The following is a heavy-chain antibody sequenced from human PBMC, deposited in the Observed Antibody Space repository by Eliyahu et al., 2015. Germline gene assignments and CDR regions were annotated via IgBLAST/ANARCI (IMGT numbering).Heavy chain of an antibody. J-gene: IGHJ4*02. D-gene: IGHD1-26*01. V-gene: IGHV3-23*01. Sequence: EVQLLESGGGLVQPGGSLRLSCAASGFTFSSYAXXWVRQAPGKGLEWVSAISGSGGSTYYADSVKGRFTISRDNSKNTLYLQMNSLRAEDTAVYYCAKPGGYSGSPNRPYYFDYWGQGTLVTVSS. CDR2: ISGSGGST. CDR1: GFTFSSYA. CDR3: AKPGGYSGSPNRPYYFDY.